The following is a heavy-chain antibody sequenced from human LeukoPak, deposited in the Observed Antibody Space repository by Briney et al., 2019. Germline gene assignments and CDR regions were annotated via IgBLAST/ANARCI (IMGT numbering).Heavy chain of an antibody. Sequence: ASVKVSRKASGYTFTSYYMHWVRQAPGHGLEWMGIINPSGGSTSYAQKFQGRVTMTRDTSTSTVYMELSSLRSEDTAVYYCARDAANYYDSSVYYHYGGAYWGQGTLVTVSS. CDR1: GYTFTSYY. CDR3: ARDAANYYDSSVYYHYGGAY. D-gene: IGHD3-22*01. J-gene: IGHJ4*02. V-gene: IGHV1-46*01. CDR2: INPSGGST.